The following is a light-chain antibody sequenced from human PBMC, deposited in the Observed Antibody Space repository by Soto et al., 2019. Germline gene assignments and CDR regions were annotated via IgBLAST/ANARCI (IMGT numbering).Light chain of an antibody. CDR3: SSYRKYNTVV. CDR2: DVT. Sequence: QSALTQPASVSGSLGQSITISCTGTSSDIGDYNYVSWYQHHPGKAPKLMIYDVTNRPSGVSYRFSGSKSGNTASLTISGLQAEDEADYYCSSYRKYNTVVFGGGTKVTVL. CDR1: SSDIGDYNY. V-gene: IGLV2-14*03. J-gene: IGLJ2*01.